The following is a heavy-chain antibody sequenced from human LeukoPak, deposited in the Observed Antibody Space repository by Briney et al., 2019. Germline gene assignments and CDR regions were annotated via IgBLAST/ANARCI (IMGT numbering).Heavy chain of an antibody. CDR3: AGRPWRDIVIIPAAILDDAFVI. CDR1: GFTFSSYG. J-gene: IGHJ3*02. CDR2: ISYDGNNK. V-gene: IGHV3-30*03. D-gene: IGHD2-2*01. Sequence: GGSLRLSCGASGFTFSSYGRHGVRQARGKGEEWVAVISYDGNNKYDAYSVKGRLTISRDNSKNTLYLQMNSLRAEDTAVYYCAGRPWRDIVIIPAAILDDAFVILGRGTMVTVSS.